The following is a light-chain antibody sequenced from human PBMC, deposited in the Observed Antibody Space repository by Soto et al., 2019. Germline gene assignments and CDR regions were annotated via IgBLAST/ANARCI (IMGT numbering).Light chain of an antibody. CDR3: QQYYSFPFT. V-gene: IGKV1D-8*01. CDR2: GSS. J-gene: IGKJ2*01. CDR1: RAISSH. Sequence: VIWMIQSPSXLSVSIGDRVNISCRLSRAISSHLAWYQQRPGNAPHLLIYGSSSLYTGVPSRFSGSGSGTDFTLTVSGLQSEDFATYYCQQYYSFPFTFGQGTKVDIK.